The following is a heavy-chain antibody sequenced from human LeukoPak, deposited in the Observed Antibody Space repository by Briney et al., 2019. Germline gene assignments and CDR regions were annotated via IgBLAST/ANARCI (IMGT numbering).Heavy chain of an antibody. V-gene: IGHV4-59*08. CDR2: ISYSGDT. CDR1: GGSISCFY. Sequence: LSLSCDVSGGSISCFYCNWSRQPPGKGLEWIGYISYSGDTNCNPSLKGRVTMSLDASKSRFSLKLNFVTAADTAVYYCARASYYGLDVWGQGTTVTVPS. J-gene: IGHJ6*02. CDR3: ARASYYGLDV.